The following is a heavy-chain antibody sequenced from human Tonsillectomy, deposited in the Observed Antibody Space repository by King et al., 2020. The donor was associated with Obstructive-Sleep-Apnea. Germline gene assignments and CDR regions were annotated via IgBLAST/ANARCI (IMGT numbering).Heavy chain of an antibody. D-gene: IGHD3-9*01. J-gene: IGHJ4*02. CDR1: GFTFSTYA. Sequence: VQLVESGGGVVQPGRSLRLSCAASGFTFSTYAMHWVRQAPGKGLEWVAVISYDGSNKYYEDSVRGRFTISRDDSNSTLSLQMNSLRAEDTAVCYCARDPTSYYSSYYFDYWGQGTLVTVSS. CDR3: ARDPTSYYSSYYFDY. CDR2: ISYDGSNK. V-gene: IGHV3-30*04.